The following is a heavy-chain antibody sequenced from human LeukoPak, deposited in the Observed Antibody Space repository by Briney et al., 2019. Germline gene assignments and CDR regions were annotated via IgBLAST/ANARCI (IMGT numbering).Heavy chain of an antibody. Sequence: SETLSLTCTVSGGSTSSYYWSWIRQPPGKGLEWIGYIYTSGSTNYNPSLKSRVTISVDTSKNQFSLKLSSVTAADTAVYYCARPLYCSSTSCGAFDIWGQGTMVTVSS. CDR1: GGSTSSYY. D-gene: IGHD2-2*01. V-gene: IGHV4-4*09. CDR2: IYTSGST. J-gene: IGHJ3*02. CDR3: ARPLYCSSTSCGAFDI.